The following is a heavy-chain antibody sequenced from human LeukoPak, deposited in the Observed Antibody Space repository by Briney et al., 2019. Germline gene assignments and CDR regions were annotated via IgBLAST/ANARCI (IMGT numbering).Heavy chain of an antibody. V-gene: IGHV3-48*03. CDR3: ARSMRKAYYYYGVDV. J-gene: IGHJ6*02. CDR2: ISCSGSTI. CDR1: GFTLSSYE. Sequence: GGPVSLSCAVSGFTLSSYEMNWVREAPGKGLEWVSYISCSGSTIYYADSVKGRFTISRDNAKNSLYLQMNSLRAEDTAVYYCARSMRKAYYYYGVDVWGQGTTVTVSS.